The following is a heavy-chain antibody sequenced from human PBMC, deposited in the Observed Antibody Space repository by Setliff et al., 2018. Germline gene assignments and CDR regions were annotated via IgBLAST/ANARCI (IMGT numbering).Heavy chain of an antibody. CDR2: ISHDESTK. V-gene: IGHV3-30*04. D-gene: IGHD3-10*01. J-gene: IGHJ4*02. CDR3: AGGYKFDY. CDR1: GFTFSSYR. Sequence: GGSLRLSCAASGFTFSSYRMHWVRQAPGKGLERVAIISHDESTKYYADSVKGRFTISRDNTKNTLYLQMNSLRAEDTAVYYCAGGYKFDYWGQGTLVTVSS.